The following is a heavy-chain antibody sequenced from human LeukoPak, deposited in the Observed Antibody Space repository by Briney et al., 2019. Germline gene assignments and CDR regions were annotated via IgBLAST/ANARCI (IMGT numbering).Heavy chain of an antibody. CDR1: GGSFSGYY. J-gene: IGHJ2*01. CDR3: ARESIAVAGWYFDL. CDR2: INHSGST. V-gene: IGHV4-34*01. D-gene: IGHD6-19*01. Sequence: SETLSLTCAVYGGSFSGYYWSWIRQPPGKGLEWIGEINHSGSTNYNPSLKSQVTISVDTSKNQFSLKLSSVTAADTAVYYCARESIAVAGWYFDLWGRGTLVTVSS.